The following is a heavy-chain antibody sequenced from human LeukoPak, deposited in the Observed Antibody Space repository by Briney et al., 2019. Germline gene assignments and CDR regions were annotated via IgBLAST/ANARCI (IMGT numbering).Heavy chain of an antibody. Sequence: SETLSLTCAVYGGSFSGYYWSWIRQPPGKGLEWIGEINHSGSTNYNPSLKSRVTISVDTSKNQFSLKLSSVTAADTAVYYCARGSSVVGATGDYWGQGTLVTASS. V-gene: IGHV4-34*01. CDR1: GGSFSGYY. CDR2: INHSGST. D-gene: IGHD1-26*01. CDR3: ARGSSVVGATGDY. J-gene: IGHJ4*02.